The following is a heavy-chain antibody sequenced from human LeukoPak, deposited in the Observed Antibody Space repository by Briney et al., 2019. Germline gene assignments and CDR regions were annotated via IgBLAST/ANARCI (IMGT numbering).Heavy chain of an antibody. V-gene: IGHV4-34*01. J-gene: IGHJ6*04. D-gene: IGHD3-3*01. Sequence: SETLSLTCAVYGGSFSGYYWSWIRQPPGKGLEGIGEINHSGSTNYNPSLKSRVTISVDTSKNQFSLKLSSVTAADTAVYYCARRQFLKANYYYCYGLDVWGKGTTVTVSS. CDR3: ARRQFLKANYYYCYGLDV. CDR2: INHSGST. CDR1: GGSFSGYY.